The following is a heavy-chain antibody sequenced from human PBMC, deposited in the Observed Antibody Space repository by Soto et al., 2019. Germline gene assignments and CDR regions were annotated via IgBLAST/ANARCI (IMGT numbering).Heavy chain of an antibody. CDR1: GFTFSSYS. Sequence: EVQVVESVGGLVQPGGSLRLSCEASGFTFSSYSMNWVRQAPGKGLEWVSYISIGSTTIFYADSVKGRFTISRDNAKNSLYLQMNSLRDEDTAVYYCARDNGMACSFDPWGQGTLVTVSS. V-gene: IGHV3-48*02. CDR2: ISIGSTTI. CDR3: ARDNGMACSFDP. D-gene: IGHD2-8*01. J-gene: IGHJ5*02.